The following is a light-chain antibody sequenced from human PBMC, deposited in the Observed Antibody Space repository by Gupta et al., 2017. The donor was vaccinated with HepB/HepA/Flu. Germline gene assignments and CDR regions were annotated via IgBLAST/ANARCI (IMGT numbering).Light chain of an antibody. Sequence: SYELTQPPSVSVSPGQTASITCSGDKLGDKYACWYQQKPGQSTVLVIYQDNKRTAGIPERFSVSKSGNTATLTISGTQEVDEADYYCQAWDSTTTLVFGTGTKVTVL. CDR2: QDN. J-gene: IGLJ1*01. CDR1: KLGDKY. V-gene: IGLV3-1*01. CDR3: QAWDSTTTLV.